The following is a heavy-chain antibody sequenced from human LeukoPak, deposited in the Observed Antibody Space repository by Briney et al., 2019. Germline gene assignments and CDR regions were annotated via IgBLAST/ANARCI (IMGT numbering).Heavy chain of an antibody. Sequence: GGSLRLSCAASGFTVSGNYMTWVRQAPGKGLEWVSGISKSGNNTYYADSVAGRLTISRDNSKNTLYLQMNSLRADDTAVYYCAAAVTTGRAEHYWGQGTLVTVSS. D-gene: IGHD4-17*01. J-gene: IGHJ4*02. CDR3: AAAVTTGRAEHY. CDR2: ISKSGNNT. V-gene: IGHV3-53*01. CDR1: GFTVSGNY.